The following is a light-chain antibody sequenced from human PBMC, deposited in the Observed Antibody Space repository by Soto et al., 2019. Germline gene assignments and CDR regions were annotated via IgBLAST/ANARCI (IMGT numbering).Light chain of an antibody. Sequence: DIQMTQSPSSLSASVGDRVTITCQASQDISNYLNWYQQKPGKAPKLLIYDASNLETGVPSRFSGSGSGTDFTFTISSPQPEDIATYYCQQYDNLPSIFTFGPGTKVDIK. J-gene: IGKJ3*01. CDR1: QDISNY. CDR3: QQYDNLPSIFT. V-gene: IGKV1-33*01. CDR2: DAS.